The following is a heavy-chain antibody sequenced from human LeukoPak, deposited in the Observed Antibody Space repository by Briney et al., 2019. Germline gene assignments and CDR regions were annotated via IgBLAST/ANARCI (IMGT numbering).Heavy chain of an antibody. V-gene: IGHV3-21*01. CDR3: ARDGARAFDY. D-gene: IGHD1-26*01. CDR1: GLTFSSYS. J-gene: IGHJ4*02. CDR2: ISSSSSYI. Sequence: GGSLRLSCAAAGLTFSSYSMNWVRQAPGKGLEWVSSISSSSSYIYYADSVKGRFTISRDNARNSLYLQMNSLRAEDTAVYYCARDGARAFDYWGQGTLVTVSS.